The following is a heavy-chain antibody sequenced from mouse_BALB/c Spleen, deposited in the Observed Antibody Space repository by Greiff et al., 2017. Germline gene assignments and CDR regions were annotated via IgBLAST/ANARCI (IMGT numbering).Heavy chain of an antibody. CDR2: IWWNDDK. CDR1: GFSLSTSGMS. V-gene: IGHV8-8*01. CDR3: ARILALRNYFDY. J-gene: IGHJ2*01. D-gene: IGHD1-1*01. Sequence: QVTLKVCGPGILQPSQTLSLTCSFSGFSLSTSGMSVGWIRQPSGKGLEWLAHIWWNDDKYYNPALKSRLTISKDTSNNQVFLKIASVVTADTATYYCARILALRNYFDYWGQGTTLTVSS.